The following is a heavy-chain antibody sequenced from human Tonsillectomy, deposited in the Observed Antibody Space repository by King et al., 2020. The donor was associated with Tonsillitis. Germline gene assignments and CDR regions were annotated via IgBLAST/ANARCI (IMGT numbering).Heavy chain of an antibody. J-gene: IGHJ4*02. D-gene: IGHD6-19*01. CDR3: ARDSRSVAGSFFDY. CDR1: GYTFTGYY. Sequence: VQLVESGAEVKKPGASGKVSCKASGYTFTGYYMHWVRQAPGQGLEWMGWIKPNSGGTNYAQKFQGRVTMTRDTSISTAYMELRRLRADDTAVYYCARDSRSVAGSFFDYWGQGTLVTVSS. CDR2: IKPNSGGT. V-gene: IGHV1-2*02.